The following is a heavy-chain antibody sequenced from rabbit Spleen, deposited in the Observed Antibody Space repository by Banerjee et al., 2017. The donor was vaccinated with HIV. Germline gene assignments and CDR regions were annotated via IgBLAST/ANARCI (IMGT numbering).Heavy chain of an antibody. CDR3: ARDASGSGFYTFNL. J-gene: IGHJ4*01. D-gene: IGHD1-1*01. CDR2: IYPVFGTT. Sequence: QLEESGGRLVQPGGSLTLSCKAYGFTISNYWMNWVRQAPGKGLEWIGIIYPVFGTTHYASWVNGRFTISSHNAQNTLYLQLSSLTAADTATYFCARDASGSGFYTFNLWGPGTLVTVS. V-gene: IGHV1S7*01. CDR1: GFTISNYW.